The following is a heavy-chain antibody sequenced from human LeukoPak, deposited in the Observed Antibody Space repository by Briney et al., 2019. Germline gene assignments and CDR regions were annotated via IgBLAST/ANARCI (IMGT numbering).Heavy chain of an antibody. CDR1: GGSISSYY. Sequence: PSETLSLTCTVSGGSISSYYWSWIRQPPGKGLEWIGYIYYSGSTNYNPSLKSRVTISVDTSKNQFSLKLSSVTAEDTAVYYCARPGHDGFLEWLYLGEGYYYYYMDVWGKGTTVTVSS. J-gene: IGHJ6*03. CDR2: IYYSGST. V-gene: IGHV4-59*01. D-gene: IGHD3-3*01. CDR3: ARPGHDGFLEWLYLGEGYYYYYMDV.